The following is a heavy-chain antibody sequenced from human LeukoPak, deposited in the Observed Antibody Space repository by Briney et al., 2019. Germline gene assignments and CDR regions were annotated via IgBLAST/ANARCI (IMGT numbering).Heavy chain of an antibody. CDR2: ISYDGSNK. J-gene: IGHJ6*03. Sequence: PGGSLRLSCAASGFTFSSYGMHWVRQAPGKGLEWVAVISYDGSNKYYADSVKGRFTISRDNSKNTLYLQMNSLRAEDTAVYYCARHTAMAKNEPTVTAIRYTKNLPYYYYYYYMDVWGKGTTVTVSS. V-gene: IGHV3-30*03. CDR1: GFTFSSYG. D-gene: IGHD2-21*02. CDR3: ARHTAMAKNEPTVTAIRYTKNLPYYYYYYYMDV.